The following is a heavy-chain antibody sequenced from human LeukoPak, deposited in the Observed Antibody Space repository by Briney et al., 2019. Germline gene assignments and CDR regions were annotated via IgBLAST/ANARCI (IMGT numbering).Heavy chain of an antibody. CDR3: AKVVHGGNIDMVFDY. CDR2: INNDGSVT. CDR1: GFNFRSYW. V-gene: IGHV3-74*01. Sequence: GGSLRLSCAASGFNFRSYWMHWVRQVPGKGPVWVSRINNDGSVTTSADSVKGRFTISRDNSKNTLYLQMNSLRAEDTALYYCAKVVHGGNIDMVFDYWGQGALVTVSS. J-gene: IGHJ4*02. D-gene: IGHD5-18*01.